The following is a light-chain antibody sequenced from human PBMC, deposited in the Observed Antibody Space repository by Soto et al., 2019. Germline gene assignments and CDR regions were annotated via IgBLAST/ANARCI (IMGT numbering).Light chain of an antibody. CDR2: GAS. CDR1: QTISSSY. J-gene: IGKJ2*01. V-gene: IGKV3-20*01. CDR3: QQYGPPRYP. Sequence: EIVLTQSPDTLSLSPGERATLSCRASQTISSSYLAWYQQKPGQAPRLLIYGASSRATGIPDRFSGSGSGTDFTLTISRLEPEDFGVYYCQQYGPPRYPFGQGTKLEIK.